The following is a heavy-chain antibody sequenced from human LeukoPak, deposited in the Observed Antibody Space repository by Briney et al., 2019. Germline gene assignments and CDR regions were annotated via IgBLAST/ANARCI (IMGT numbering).Heavy chain of an antibody. CDR1: GGSITSYY. J-gene: IGHJ3*02. Sequence: SETLSLTCTVSGGSITSYYWSWIRQPPGKGLEWIGYTYYGGSTSYKPSLRSRVTISVDTSKNQLFLKLSSVTAADTAVYYCVRTCPEAYCGADSPPRNAFDIWGQGTMVTVAS. CDR3: VRTCPEAYCGADSPPRNAFDI. CDR2: TYYGGST. D-gene: IGHD2-21*02. V-gene: IGHV4-59*01.